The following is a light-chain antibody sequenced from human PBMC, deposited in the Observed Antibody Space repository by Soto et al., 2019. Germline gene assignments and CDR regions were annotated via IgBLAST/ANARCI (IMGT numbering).Light chain of an antibody. Sequence: EIVMTQSPATLSVSPGERATLSCRASQSVSSNLAWYQQKPGQAPRLLIYGASTRATGIPARFSGSGSGTDFTLTISSLQSEDFAVYYCQQYHNWPPRTFGQGTKLEIK. CDR1: QSVSSN. J-gene: IGKJ2*02. CDR2: GAS. V-gene: IGKV3-15*01. CDR3: QQYHNWPPRT.